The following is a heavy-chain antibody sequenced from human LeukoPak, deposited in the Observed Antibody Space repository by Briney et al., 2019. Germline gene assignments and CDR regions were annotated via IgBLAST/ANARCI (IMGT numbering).Heavy chain of an antibody. Sequence: GGSLRLSCAASGFTFSSYAMHWVRQAPGKGLEWVAVISYDGSNKYYADSVKGRFTISRDNSKNTLYLQMNSLRAEDTAVYYCAREVGYPVVLLADYFDYWGQGTLVTVSS. V-gene: IGHV3-30-3*01. CDR2: ISYDGSNK. CDR3: AREVGYPVVLLADYFDY. D-gene: IGHD3-3*02. CDR1: GFTFSSYA. J-gene: IGHJ4*02.